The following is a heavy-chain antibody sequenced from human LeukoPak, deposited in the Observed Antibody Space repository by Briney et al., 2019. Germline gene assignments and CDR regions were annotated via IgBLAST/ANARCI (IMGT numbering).Heavy chain of an antibody. CDR1: GYSFTSNY. V-gene: IGHV1-46*01. Sequence: GASVKVSCKASGYSFTSNYIHWVRQAPGQGLEWMGMIYPRDGSTSYAQKFQGRVTVTRDTSTSTVHMELSSLRSEDTAVYYCATESWGDGYSPNWGQGTLVTVSS. CDR2: IYPRDGST. J-gene: IGHJ4*02. D-gene: IGHD3-22*01. CDR3: ATESWGDGYSPN.